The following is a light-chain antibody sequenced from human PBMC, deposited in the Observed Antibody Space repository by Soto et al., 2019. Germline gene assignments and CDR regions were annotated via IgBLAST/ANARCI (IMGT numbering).Light chain of an antibody. Sequence: QSVLTQPPSASGTPGQRVTISCSGSSSNIGSNYVYWYQHLPGTAPKLLIYTNNQRPSGVPDRFSGSKSDTSASLAISGLRSEDEADYYCAAWDDSLSGWVFGGGTKLTVL. CDR1: SSNIGSNY. CDR3: AAWDDSLSGWV. CDR2: TNN. V-gene: IGLV1-47*02. J-gene: IGLJ3*02.